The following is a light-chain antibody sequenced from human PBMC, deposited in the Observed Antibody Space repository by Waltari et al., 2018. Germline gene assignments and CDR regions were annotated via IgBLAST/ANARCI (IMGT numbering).Light chain of an antibody. CDR1: SSDVGTYNL. J-gene: IGLJ3*02. V-gene: IGLV2-23*02. Sequence: QSALTQPASVSGSPGQSITISCTGTSSDVGTYNLVSWYQPHPGKAPNFMIYEVSKRPSGVSNRFSGSKSGNTASLTISGLQAEDEAAYYCCSYAGSSTWVFGGGTKLTVL. CDR2: EVS. CDR3: CSYAGSSTWV.